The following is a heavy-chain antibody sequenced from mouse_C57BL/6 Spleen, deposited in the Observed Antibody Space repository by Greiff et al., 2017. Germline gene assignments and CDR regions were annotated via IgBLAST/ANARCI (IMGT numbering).Heavy chain of an antibody. D-gene: IGHD4-1*01. V-gene: IGHV14-2*01. Sequence: VQLQQSGAELVKPGASVKLSCTASGFNIKDYYMHWVKQRTEQGLEWIGRIDPEDGETKNAPKFQGKATRTADTTSNTAYLQLSSLTSEDTAVYYCVLLGQDFDYWGQGTTLTVSS. J-gene: IGHJ2*01. CDR1: GFNIKDYY. CDR3: VLLGQDFDY. CDR2: IDPEDGET.